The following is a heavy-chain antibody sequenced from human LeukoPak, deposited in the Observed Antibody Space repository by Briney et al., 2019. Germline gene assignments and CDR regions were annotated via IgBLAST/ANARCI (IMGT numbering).Heavy chain of an antibody. CDR1: GGSFSGYY. Sequence: PSETLSLTCAVYGGSFSGYYWSWIRQPPGKGLEWIGEINHSGSTNYNPSLKRRVTISVDTSKNQFSLKLSSVTAADTAVYYCARDRAHCSSTSCLNWFDHWGQGTLATVSS. CDR3: ARDRAHCSSTSCLNWFDH. D-gene: IGHD2-2*01. V-gene: IGHV4-34*01. CDR2: INHSGST. J-gene: IGHJ5*02.